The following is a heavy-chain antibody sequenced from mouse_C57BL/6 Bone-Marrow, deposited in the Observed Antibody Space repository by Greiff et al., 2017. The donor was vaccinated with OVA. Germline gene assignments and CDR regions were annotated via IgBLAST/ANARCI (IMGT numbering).Heavy chain of an antibody. CDR2: ISNLAYSI. D-gene: IGHD2-2*01. J-gene: IGHJ4*01. CDR1: GFTFSDYG. CDR3: ATMVTTRAMDY. Sequence: DVKLVESGGGLVQPGGSLKLSCAASGFTFSDYGMAWVRQAPRKGPEWVAFISNLAYSIYYADTVTGRFTISRENAKNTLYLEMSSLRSEDTAMYYCATMVTTRAMDYWGQGTSVTVSS. V-gene: IGHV5-15*01.